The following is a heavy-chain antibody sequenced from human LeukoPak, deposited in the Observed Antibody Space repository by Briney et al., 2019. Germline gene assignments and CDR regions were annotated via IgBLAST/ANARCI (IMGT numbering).Heavy chain of an antibody. D-gene: IGHD2-2*01. J-gene: IGHJ6*03. CDR1: GFSLCDYA. CDR3: AKGKSIASLWYMDV. V-gene: IGHV3-9*01. Sequence: PGRSLRLSCEASGFSLCDYAMHWVRQIPGKGLEWVSGITWDSGTIDYAGSVRGRFTISRDNAKNFLYLQMNTLRPEDTAIYYCAKGKSIASLWYMDVWGKGTTVIVSS. CDR2: ITWDSGTI.